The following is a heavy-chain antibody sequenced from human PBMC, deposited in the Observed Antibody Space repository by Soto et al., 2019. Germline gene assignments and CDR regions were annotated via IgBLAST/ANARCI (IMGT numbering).Heavy chain of an antibody. D-gene: IGHD6-13*01. CDR1: GFTFNDFA. V-gene: IGHV3-9*01. Sequence: PGGSLRLSCAASGFTFNDFAMQWVRQAPGKGLEWVASIDWNGANIAYAASVEGRFTISRDNVKNSLFLQMNSLRAEDTAFYFCARDSGIVAAGRFSFDPRGQGTLVTVSS. CDR3: ARDSGIVAAGRFSFDP. J-gene: IGHJ5*02. CDR2: IDWNGANI.